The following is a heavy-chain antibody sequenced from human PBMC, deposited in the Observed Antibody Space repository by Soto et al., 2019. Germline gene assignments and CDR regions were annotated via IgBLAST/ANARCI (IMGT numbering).Heavy chain of an antibody. J-gene: IGHJ3*01. D-gene: IGHD3-22*01. Sequence: EVKLLESGGGLVQPGGSMRLSCEASGFPFWTYSMSWVRQAPRKGLEWVSGISGSGTATYYTDSVKGRFTVSRVNSKDTLFLQMNTLRVEDTAVYYCAKTRLYDNNAYHSDGFDVWGPGTAVTVSS. CDR1: GFPFWTYS. CDR2: ISGSGTAT. V-gene: IGHV3-23*01. CDR3: AKTRLYDNNAYHSDGFDV.